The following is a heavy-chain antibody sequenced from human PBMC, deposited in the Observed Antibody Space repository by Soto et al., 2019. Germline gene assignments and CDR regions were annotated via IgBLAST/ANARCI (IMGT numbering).Heavy chain of an antibody. D-gene: IGHD2-21*02. CDR1: GGSIVSYH. CDR3: AIVRSIPAVGDDDYYGIDG. Sequence: PSETMPLPFPFFGGSIVSYHGSWIRQRTGMGLEWIGYIYYSWSTKYNPSLKSRVTISVDTSNNQFSLKLNSVTAADTAVYYCAIVRSIPAVGDDDYYGIDGWGQGTTVSVS. J-gene: IGHJ6*02. CDR2: IYYSWST. V-gene: IGHV4-59*01.